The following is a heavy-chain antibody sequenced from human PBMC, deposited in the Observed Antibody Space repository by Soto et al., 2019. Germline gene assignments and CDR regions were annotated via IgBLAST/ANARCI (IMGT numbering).Heavy chain of an antibody. V-gene: IGHV3-15*07. Sequence: EVQLVESGGGLVKPGGSLRLSCAASGFTFSNAWMNWVRQAPGKGLEWVGRIKSKTDGGTTDYAAPVKGRFTISRDDSKNTLYLQMNSRKTEDTAVYYCTTSTYSSSGEYDYWGQGTLVTVSS. CDR1: GFTFSNAW. CDR3: TTSTYSSSGEYDY. D-gene: IGHD6-6*01. CDR2: IKSKTDGGTT. J-gene: IGHJ4*02.